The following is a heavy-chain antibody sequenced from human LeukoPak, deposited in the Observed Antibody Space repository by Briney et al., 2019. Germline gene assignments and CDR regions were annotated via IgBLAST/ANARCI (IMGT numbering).Heavy chain of an antibody. CDR2: IKSGGTTI. D-gene: IGHD7-27*01. CDR1: GFTFSSSS. CDR3: ARLGTNSHFQGY. J-gene: IGHJ4*02. Sequence: GGSLRLSCAVSGFTFSSSSLRWVRQAPGKGLEWLSYIKSGGTTISYADSVKGRFTISRDDANRSLFLQMNSLRAEDTALYYCARLGTNSHFQGYWGQGILVTVSS. V-gene: IGHV3-48*01.